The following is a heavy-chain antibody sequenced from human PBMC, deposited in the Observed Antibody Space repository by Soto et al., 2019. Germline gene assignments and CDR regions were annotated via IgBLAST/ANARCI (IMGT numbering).Heavy chain of an antibody. CDR2: IYYSGST. J-gene: IGHJ4*02. D-gene: IGHD3-3*01. CDR3: ARADYDFWSGYYKFPGAFDY. Sequence: QVQLQESGPGLVKPSQTLSLTCTVSGGSISSGDYYWSWIRQPPGKGLEWIGYIYYSGSTYYNPSLKSRVTIAVDTSKNQFSLKLSSVTAADTAVYYCARADYDFWSGYYKFPGAFDYWGQGTLVTVSS. CDR1: GGSISSGDYY. V-gene: IGHV4-30-4*01.